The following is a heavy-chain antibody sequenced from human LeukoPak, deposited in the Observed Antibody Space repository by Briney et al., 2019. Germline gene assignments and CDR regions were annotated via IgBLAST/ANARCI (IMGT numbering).Heavy chain of an antibody. CDR1: GFSFKNYA. CDR2: TSDSGSLQ. J-gene: IGHJ4*02. Sequence: PGGSLRLSCAASGFSFKNYAMHWVRQAPGKGLEWVAVTSDSGSLQWYADSVKGRFTISRDNSKNTVHLQMSSLRVDDTATYSGAKGGKMGPLRGGRDFDYWGQGTLVTVSS. CDR3: AKGGKMGPLRGGRDFDY. V-gene: IGHV3-30*18. D-gene: IGHD3-16*01.